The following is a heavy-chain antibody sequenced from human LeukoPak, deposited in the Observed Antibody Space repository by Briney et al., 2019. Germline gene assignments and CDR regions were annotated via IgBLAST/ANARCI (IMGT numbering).Heavy chain of an antibody. V-gene: IGHV3-53*01. J-gene: IGHJ4*02. CDR2: IYSGGTT. D-gene: IGHD2-2*01. Sequence: TGGSPRPPSAAPGFTVHSKYMRRGRPAPREGREGVSFIYSGGTTYYADSLKGRFTISRDNSKNTLYLQMNSLRAEDTAVYYCARGQSCFSTSCFFDYWGRGTLVTVSS. CDR3: ARGQSCFSTSCFFDY. CDR1: GFTVHSKY.